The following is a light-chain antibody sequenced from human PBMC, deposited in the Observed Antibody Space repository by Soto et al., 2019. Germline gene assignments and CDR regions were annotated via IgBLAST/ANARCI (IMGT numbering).Light chain of an antibody. CDR2: DAS. CDR3: QQYNNYWT. J-gene: IGKJ1*01. V-gene: IGKV1-5*01. CDR1: QSISSW. Sequence: DIQMTQSPSTLSASVGDRVTITCRASQSISSWLAWYQQKPGKAPKLLIYDASSLESGVPSRFSGSGSATEFTLTISSLQPDDFATYYCQQYNNYWTFVQGTRVEIK.